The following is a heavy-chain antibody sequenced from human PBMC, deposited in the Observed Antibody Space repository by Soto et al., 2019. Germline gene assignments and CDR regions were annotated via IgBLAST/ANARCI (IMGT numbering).Heavy chain of an antibody. J-gene: IGHJ6*04. CDR2: IDNAGTDS. D-gene: IGHD3-10*01. CDR3: ARGWFGPDV. Sequence: VQLVESGGGLVQPGGSLRLSCAASGFTFSGRSMHWVRQAPGKGLVWVSGIDNAGTDSTYADSVKGRFTSSSVNARNTLYLQMNSRRVEETAVYYCARGWFGPDVWGKGTTVTVSS. CDR1: GFTFSGRS. V-gene: IGHV3-74*01.